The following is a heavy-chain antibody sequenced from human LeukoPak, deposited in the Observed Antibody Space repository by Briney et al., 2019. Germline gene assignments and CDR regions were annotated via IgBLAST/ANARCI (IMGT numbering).Heavy chain of an antibody. CDR1: GFTFSSYS. CDR3: AREEPYDSSGYYEDY. D-gene: IGHD3-22*01. CDR2: ISSSGSTI. Sequence: GGSLRLSCAASGFTFSSYSMNWVRQAPGKGLEWVSYISSSGSTIYYADSVKGRFTISRDNAKNSLYLQMNGLRAEDTAVYYCAREEPYDSSGYYEDYWGQGTLVTVSS. V-gene: IGHV3-48*04. J-gene: IGHJ4*02.